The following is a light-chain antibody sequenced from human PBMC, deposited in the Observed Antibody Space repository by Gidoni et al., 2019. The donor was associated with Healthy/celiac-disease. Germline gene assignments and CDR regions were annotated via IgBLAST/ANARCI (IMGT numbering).Light chain of an antibody. CDR1: SSNIGSNT. CDR3: AAWDDSLNGPNYV. Sequence: QSVLTQPPPASGTPGQSVTISCSGSSSNIGSNTVNWYQQLPGTAPKLLIYSHTQRPSGVPDRFSGSKSGTSASLAISGLQSEDEADYYCAAWDDSLNGPNYVFGTGTKVTVL. V-gene: IGLV1-44*01. J-gene: IGLJ1*01. CDR2: SHT.